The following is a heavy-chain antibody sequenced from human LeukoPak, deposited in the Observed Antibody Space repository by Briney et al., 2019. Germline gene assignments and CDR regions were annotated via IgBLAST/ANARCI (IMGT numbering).Heavy chain of an antibody. V-gene: IGHV4-39*07. CDR3: ARLDTAMVTDY. Sequence: ASETLSLTCTVSGGSISSSSYYWGWIRQPPGKGLEWIGSIYYSGGTYYNPSLKSRVTISVDTSKNQFSLKLSSVTAADTAVYYCARLDTAMVTDYWGQGTLVTVSS. CDR2: IYYSGGT. CDR1: GGSISSSSYY. J-gene: IGHJ4*02. D-gene: IGHD5-18*01.